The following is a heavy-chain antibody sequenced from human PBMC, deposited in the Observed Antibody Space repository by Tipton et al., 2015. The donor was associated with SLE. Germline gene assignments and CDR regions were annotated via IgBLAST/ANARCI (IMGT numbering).Heavy chain of an antibody. Sequence: SLRLSCAASGFIVSSNYMSWVRQAPGKGLEWVSVIYSSGATYYADSVKGRFIISRHNSKNTLFLQMNSLRAGDTAVYYCATETPEDAFDIWGQGTMVTVSS. D-gene: IGHD4-23*01. CDR3: ATETPEDAFDI. J-gene: IGHJ3*02. CDR2: IYSSGAT. CDR1: GFIVSSNY. V-gene: IGHV3-53*04.